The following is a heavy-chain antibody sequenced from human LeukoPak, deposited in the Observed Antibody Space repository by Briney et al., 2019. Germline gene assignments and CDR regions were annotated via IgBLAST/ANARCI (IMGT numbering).Heavy chain of an antibody. CDR2: ISSSSNYI. CDR3: ARGGDPDY. CDR1: GFTFSSYS. Sequence: GGSLRLSCAASGFTFSSYSMSWVRQAPGKGLEWVSSISSSSNYIYYADSVKGRFTISRDNAKNSLYLQMDSLRAEDTAVYYCARGGDPDYWGQGTLVTVSS. J-gene: IGHJ4*02. D-gene: IGHD2-21*02. V-gene: IGHV3-21*01.